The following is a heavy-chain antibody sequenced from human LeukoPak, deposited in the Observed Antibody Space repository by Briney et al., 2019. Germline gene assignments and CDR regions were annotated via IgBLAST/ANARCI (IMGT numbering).Heavy chain of an antibody. J-gene: IGHJ4*02. V-gene: IGHV3-23*01. CDR3: AKGTHYYDSSGYWAY. CDR2: ISGSGGST. Sequence: GGSLRLSCAASGFTFSSYAMSWVRQAPGKGLEWVSAISGSGGSTYYADSVKGRFTISRDNSKNTLCLQMNSLRAEDTAVYYCAKGTHYYDSSGYWAYWGQGTLVTVSS. CDR1: GFTFSSYA. D-gene: IGHD3-22*01.